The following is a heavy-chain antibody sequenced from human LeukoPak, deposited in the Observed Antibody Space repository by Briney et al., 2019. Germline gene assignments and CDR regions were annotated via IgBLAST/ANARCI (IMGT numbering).Heavy chain of an antibody. V-gene: IGHV4-39*02. D-gene: IGHD6-13*01. CDR1: GGSISSSSYY. CDR3: AREITGIAAAGGKDY. J-gene: IGHJ4*02. CDR2: IYYSGST. Sequence: SETLSLTCTVPGGSISSSSYYWGWIRQPPGKGLEWIGSIYYSGSTYYNPSLKSRVTISVDTSKNQFSLKLSSVTATDTAVYYRAREITGIAAAGGKDYWGQGTLVTVSS.